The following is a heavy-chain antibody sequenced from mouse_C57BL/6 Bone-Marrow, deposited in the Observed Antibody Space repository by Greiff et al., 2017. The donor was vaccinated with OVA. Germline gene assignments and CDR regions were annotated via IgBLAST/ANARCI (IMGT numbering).Heavy chain of an antibody. D-gene: IGHD1-1*01. V-gene: IGHV1-64*01. CDR3: ASYYYALSMDY. CDR2: IHPNSGST. Sequence: QVQLQQPGAELVKPGASVKLSCKASGYTFTSYWMHWVKQRPGQGLEWIGMIHPNSGSTNYNEKFKSKATLTVDKSSSTAYMQLSSLTSEDSAVYYCASYYYALSMDYWGQGTSVTVSS. J-gene: IGHJ4*01. CDR1: GYTFTSYW.